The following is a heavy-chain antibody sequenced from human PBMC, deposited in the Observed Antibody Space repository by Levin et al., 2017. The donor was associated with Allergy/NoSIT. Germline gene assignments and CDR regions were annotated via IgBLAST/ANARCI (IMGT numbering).Heavy chain of an antibody. Sequence: GESLKISCKGSGYSFTSYWIGWVRQMPGKGLEWMGIIYPGDSDTRYSPSFQGQVTISADKSISTAYLQWSSLKASDTAMYYCARATYYDFWSGYYRNWFDPWGQGTLVTVSS. CDR3: ARATYYDFWSGYYRNWFDP. CDR1: GYSFTSYW. CDR2: IYPGDSDT. D-gene: IGHD3-3*01. V-gene: IGHV5-51*01. J-gene: IGHJ5*02.